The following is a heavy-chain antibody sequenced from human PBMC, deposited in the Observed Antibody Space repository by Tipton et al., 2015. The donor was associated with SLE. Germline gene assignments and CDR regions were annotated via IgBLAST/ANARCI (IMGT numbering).Heavy chain of an antibody. CDR1: DGSISSYY. CDR2: IYYSGST. Sequence: TLSLTCTVSDGSISSYYWSWVRQPPGKGLEWIGFIYYSGSTDYNPSLKSRVTISVDTSKNQFSLKVSSVTAADTAVYYCARDLGGDFDYWGQGTLVTVSS. V-gene: IGHV4-59*01. D-gene: IGHD4-17*01. CDR3: ARDLGGDFDY. J-gene: IGHJ4*02.